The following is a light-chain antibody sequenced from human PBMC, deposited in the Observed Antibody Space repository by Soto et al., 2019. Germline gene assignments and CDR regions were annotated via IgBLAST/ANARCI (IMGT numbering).Light chain of an antibody. J-gene: IGKJ4*01. Sequence: EIVLTQSPGTLSLSPGEGATLSCRASQTVYSRYLAWYQQKPGQAPRLLIYGASSRATGIPDRFSGSGSGTDFTLTISRLEPEDFAVYYCQQYGSSPPVSFGGGTKVDIK. CDR1: QTVYSRY. CDR3: QQYGSSPPVS. CDR2: GAS. V-gene: IGKV3-20*01.